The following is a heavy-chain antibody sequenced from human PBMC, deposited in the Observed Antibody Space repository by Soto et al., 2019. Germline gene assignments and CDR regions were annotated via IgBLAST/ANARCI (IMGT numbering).Heavy chain of an antibody. CDR1: GFTFSSYA. Sequence: PGGSLRLSCAASGFTFSSYAMHWVRQAPGKGLEWVAVISYDGSNKYYADSVKGRFTISRDNSKNTLYLQMNSLRAEDTAVYYCARARGLPLTQYGMDVWGQGTTVTVSS. D-gene: IGHD1-26*01. CDR3: ARARGLPLTQYGMDV. V-gene: IGHV3-30-3*01. J-gene: IGHJ6*02. CDR2: ISYDGSNK.